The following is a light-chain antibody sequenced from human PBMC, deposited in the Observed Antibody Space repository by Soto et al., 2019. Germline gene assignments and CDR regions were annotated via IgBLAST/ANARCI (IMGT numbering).Light chain of an antibody. CDR3: QKYNSAPLT. CDR1: ETIKVY. Sequence: DIQMTQSPSSLSASVGGRVTIRCRASETIKVYLNWYQHKPGKAPNLLIYSASTLQSGVPSRFSGSGSGTEFTLTISSLHPEDVATYYCQKYNSAPLTFGGGTKVDIK. CDR2: SAS. J-gene: IGKJ4*01. V-gene: IGKV1-27*01.